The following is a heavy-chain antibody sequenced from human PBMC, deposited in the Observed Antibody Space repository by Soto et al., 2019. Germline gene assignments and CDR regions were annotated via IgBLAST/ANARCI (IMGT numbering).Heavy chain of an antibody. CDR3: ARVGSRLTGTNDWFDP. Sequence: APVKVSCKASGGTFSSYTISWVRQAPGQGLEWMGGIIPIFGTANYAQKFQGRVTITADESTSTAYMELSSLRSEDTAVYYCARVGSRLTGTNDWFDPWGQGTLVTVSS. D-gene: IGHD1-7*01. CDR1: GGTFSSYT. J-gene: IGHJ5*02. CDR2: IIPIFGTA. V-gene: IGHV1-69*13.